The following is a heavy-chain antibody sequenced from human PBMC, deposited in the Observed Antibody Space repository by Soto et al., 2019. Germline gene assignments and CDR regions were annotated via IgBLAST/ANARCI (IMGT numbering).Heavy chain of an antibody. CDR1: GYTFTCYY. CDR3: ARGGVDTAMVADNWFDP. Sequence: QVQLVHSGAEVKKPGASVKVSCKAAGYTFTCYYMHCVRQAPGQGLEWMGWINPNSGGTNYAQKFQGWVTMNRDTYIRTAYMDVSRLRSDDTAVYYCARGGVDTAMVADNWFDPWGQGTLVNVSS. V-gene: IGHV1-2*04. D-gene: IGHD5-18*01. J-gene: IGHJ5*02. CDR2: INPNSGGT.